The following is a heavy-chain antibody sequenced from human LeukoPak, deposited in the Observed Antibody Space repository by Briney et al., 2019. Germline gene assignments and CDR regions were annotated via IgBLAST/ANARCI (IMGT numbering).Heavy chain of an antibody. Sequence: SETLSLTCAVDGGSFSGYYWSWIRQPPGKGLEWIGEINHSGSTNYNPSLKIRVTISVDTSKNQFSLKLSSVTAADTAVYYCARGPFLDVRYYDFWRGHYYYMDVWGKGTTVTVSS. D-gene: IGHD3-3*01. CDR2: INHSGST. CDR1: GGSFSGYY. J-gene: IGHJ6*03. CDR3: ARGPFLDVRYYDFWRGHYYYMDV. V-gene: IGHV4-34*01.